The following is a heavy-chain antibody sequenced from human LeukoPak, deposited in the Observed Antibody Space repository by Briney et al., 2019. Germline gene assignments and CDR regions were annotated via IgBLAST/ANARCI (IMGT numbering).Heavy chain of an antibody. Sequence: GGSLRLSCAASGLTFSVYAMSWVRQAPGKGLEWVSTISGSGANTYYADSVKGRFTISRDTSKTTLFLQMNSLRAEDTAIYYCAKLPVAAAGYDAFDIWGQGTMVTVSS. J-gene: IGHJ3*02. V-gene: IGHV3-23*01. D-gene: IGHD6-13*01. CDR1: GLTFSVYA. CDR2: ISGSGANT. CDR3: AKLPVAAAGYDAFDI.